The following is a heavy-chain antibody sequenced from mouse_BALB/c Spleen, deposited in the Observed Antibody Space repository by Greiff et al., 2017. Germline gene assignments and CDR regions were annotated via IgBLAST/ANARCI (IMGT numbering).Heavy chain of an antibody. CDR3: ARGDYGTWCAY. V-gene: IGHV1-80*01. Sequence: VQLQQSGAELVRPGSSVKISCKASGYAFSSYWMNWVKQRPGQGLEWIGQIYPGDGDTNYNGKFKGKATLTADKSSSTAYMQLSSLTSEDSAVYFCARGDYGTWCAYWGQGTLVTVSA. J-gene: IGHJ3*01. D-gene: IGHD1-1*01. CDR2: IYPGDGDT. CDR1: GYAFSSYW.